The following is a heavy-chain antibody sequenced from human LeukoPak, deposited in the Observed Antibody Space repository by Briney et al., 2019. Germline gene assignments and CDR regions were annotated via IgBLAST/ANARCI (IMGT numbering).Heavy chain of an antibody. CDR3: ARSEYDLQGSSARWPDY. CDR1: GYSFTNYA. CDR2: IHTGNGFT. V-gene: IGHV1-3*04. Sequence: GASVKVSCTASGYSFTNYAFHWVRQAPGQSLEWMGWIHTGNGFTRYSQKFQGRVTITRDTSASTAYMELSSLGSEDTAVYYCARSEYDLQGSSARWPDYWGQGALVTVSS. D-gene: IGHD2/OR15-2a*01. J-gene: IGHJ4*02.